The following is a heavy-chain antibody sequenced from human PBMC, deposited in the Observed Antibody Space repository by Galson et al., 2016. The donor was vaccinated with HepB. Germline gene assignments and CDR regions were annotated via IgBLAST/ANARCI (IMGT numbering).Heavy chain of an antibody. CDR1: GYTFTNYG. CDR3: AGVSTIFERAHAFDI. V-gene: IGHV1-18*01. Sequence: SVKVSCKASGYTFTNYGISWVRQAPGQGLEWMGRINTYNGNTNYAQKLQGRVTMTTDKSTSTAYMELRSLRSDDTAMYYCAGVSTIFERAHAFDIWGQGTMVTVSS. J-gene: IGHJ3*02. D-gene: IGHD5/OR15-5a*01. CDR2: INTYNGNT.